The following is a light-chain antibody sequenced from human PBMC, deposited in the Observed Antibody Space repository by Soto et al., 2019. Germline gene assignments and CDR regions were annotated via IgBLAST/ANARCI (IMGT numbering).Light chain of an antibody. CDR1: QNLLHSNGYNY. CDR2: LGS. CDR3: MQALQTPRT. J-gene: IGKJ5*01. V-gene: IGKV2-28*01. Sequence: DIVMTQSPLSLPVTPGEPASISCRSSQNLLHSNGYNYLDWYLQKPGQSPQLLIYLGSNRASGVPDRFSGSGSGTDFTLKISRVEAEDVGVYYCMQALQTPRTFGQGARLEI.